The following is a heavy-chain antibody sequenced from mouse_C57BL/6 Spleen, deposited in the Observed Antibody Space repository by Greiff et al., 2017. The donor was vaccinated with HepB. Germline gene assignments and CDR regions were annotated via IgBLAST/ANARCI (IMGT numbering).Heavy chain of an antibody. CDR3: ARNYGSSYGGFAY. V-gene: IGHV1-9*01. CDR2: ILPGSGST. J-gene: IGHJ3*01. Sequence: VQLQQSGAELMKPGASVKLSCKATGYTFTGYWIEWVKQRPGHGLEWIGEILPGSGSTNYNEKFKGKATFTADTSSNTAYMQLSSQTTEDSAIEYCARNYGSSYGGFAYWGQGTLVTVSA. CDR1: GYTFTGYW. D-gene: IGHD1-1*01.